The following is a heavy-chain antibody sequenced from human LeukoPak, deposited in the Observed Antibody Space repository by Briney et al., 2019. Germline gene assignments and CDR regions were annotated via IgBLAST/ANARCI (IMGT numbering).Heavy chain of an antibody. V-gene: IGHV3-21*04. CDR2: ISSSSSYM. CDR1: GFTFSTYS. D-gene: IGHD3-22*01. J-gene: IGHJ4*02. Sequence: GGSLRLSCAVSGFTFSTYSMHWVRQAPGKGLEWVSSISSSSSYMNYADSVKGRFTISRDNAENSLYLQMNSLRAEDTAVYFCAKRGVVIRVILVGFHKEAYYFDSWGQGALVTVSS. CDR3: AKRGVVIRVILVGFHKEAYYFDS.